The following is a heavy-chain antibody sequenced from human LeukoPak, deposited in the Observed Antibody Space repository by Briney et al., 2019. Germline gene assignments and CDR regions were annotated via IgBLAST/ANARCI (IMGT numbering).Heavy chain of an antibody. J-gene: IGHJ4*02. CDR1: GFTFSSFA. D-gene: IGHD5-18*01. Sequence: PGGSLRLSCAASGFTFSSFAMNWGRQAPGKGLAWVSTMSGDATSTYYADSVKGRFTISRDNSKNTLYLQMNSLPVEDTAVYYCAKGTTGMAPRGYFDDWGQGTLVTVSS. CDR2: MSGDATST. V-gene: IGHV3-23*01. CDR3: AKGTTGMAPRGYFDD.